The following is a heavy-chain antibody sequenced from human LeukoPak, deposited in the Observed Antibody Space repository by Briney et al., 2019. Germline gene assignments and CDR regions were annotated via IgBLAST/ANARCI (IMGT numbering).Heavy chain of an antibody. CDR3: ARQMGPYPPFDY. J-gene: IGHJ4*02. CDR2: INPNSGGT. D-gene: IGHD5-24*01. V-gene: IGHV1-2*02. Sequence: ASVKVSCKASGYTFTGYYMHWVRQAPGQGLEWMGWINPNSGGTNYAQKFQGRVTMTRDTSISTAYMELSRLRSDDTAVYYCARQMGPYPPFDYWGQGTLVTVSS. CDR1: GYTFTGYY.